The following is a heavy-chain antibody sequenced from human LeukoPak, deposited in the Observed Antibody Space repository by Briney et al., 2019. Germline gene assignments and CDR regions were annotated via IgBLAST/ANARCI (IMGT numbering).Heavy chain of an antibody. CDR2: FDPEDGET. J-gene: IGHJ4*02. V-gene: IGHV1-24*01. CDR1: GYTLTELS. Sequence: ASVKVSCKVSGYTLTELSMHWVRQAPGKGLEWMGGFDPEDGETIYAQKFQGRVTMTEDTSTDTAYMELSSLRSEDTAVYYCATALTRAVTQSVYFDYWGQGTLVTVSS. CDR3: ATALTRAVTQSVYFDY. D-gene: IGHD4-17*01.